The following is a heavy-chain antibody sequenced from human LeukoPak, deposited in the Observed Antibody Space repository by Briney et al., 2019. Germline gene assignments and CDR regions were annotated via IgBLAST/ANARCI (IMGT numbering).Heavy chain of an antibody. CDR3: ARGSSVYDY. CDR2: INAYNGNP. CDR1: GYTFTSYG. Sequence: ASVKLSCKASGYTFTSYGITWVRQAPGQGLEWMGWINAYNGNPHYAQKLQGRVTMTTDTSTGTAYMELRSLRSDDTAVYYCARGSSVYDYWGQGTLVTVPS. D-gene: IGHD3-10*01. V-gene: IGHV1-18*01. J-gene: IGHJ4*02.